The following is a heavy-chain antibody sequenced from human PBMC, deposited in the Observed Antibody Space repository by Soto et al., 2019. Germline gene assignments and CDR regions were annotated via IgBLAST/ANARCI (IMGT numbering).Heavy chain of an antibody. CDR1: GGSFSGYY. CDR3: ARGNSYYDLDY. Sequence: SETLSLTCAVYGGSFSGYYWSWIRQPPGKGLEWIGEINHSGSTNYNPSLKSRVTISVDTSKNQFSLKLSSVTAADTAVYYCARGNSYYDLDYWGQGTLVTVSS. V-gene: IGHV4-34*01. CDR2: INHSGST. J-gene: IGHJ4*02. D-gene: IGHD3-22*01.